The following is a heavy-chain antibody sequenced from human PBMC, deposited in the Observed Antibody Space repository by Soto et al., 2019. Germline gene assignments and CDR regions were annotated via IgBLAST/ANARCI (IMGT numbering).Heavy chain of an antibody. CDR2: LNGGNGNT. J-gene: IGHJ4*02. CDR3: ARVEFNDVFIDY. Sequence: ASVKVSCKASGYTFTSYTMHWVRQAPGQRLEWMGWLNGGNGNTKYSQTFQGRVTITRDTSASTAYMELSSLRSEDTAVYYCARVEFNDVFIDYWGQGTLVTVSS. D-gene: IGHD1-1*01. V-gene: IGHV1-3*01. CDR1: GYTFTSYT.